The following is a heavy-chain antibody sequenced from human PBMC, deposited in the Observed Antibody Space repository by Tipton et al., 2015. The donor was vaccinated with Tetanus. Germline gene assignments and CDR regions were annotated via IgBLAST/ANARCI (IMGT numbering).Heavy chain of an antibody. V-gene: IGHV4-31*03. CDR3: ARDQGGGRVARLNWFDP. J-gene: IGHJ5*02. CDR1: DGPVSSGGHY. D-gene: IGHD3-16*01. Sequence: TLSLTCTVSDGPVSSGGHYWGWVRQLPGKGLEWIGCIYYSGTTHYNPTLKSRLVMSVDVSKNQFFLNLTSVTSADTAVYYCARDQGGGRVARLNWFDPWGPGTLVTVSS. CDR2: IYYSGTT.